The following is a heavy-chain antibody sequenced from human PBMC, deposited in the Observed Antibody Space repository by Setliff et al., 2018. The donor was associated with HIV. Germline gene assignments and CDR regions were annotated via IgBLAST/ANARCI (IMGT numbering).Heavy chain of an antibody. CDR2: INHSGST. Sequence: PSETLSLTCAVYGGSFSGYYWSWIRQPPGKGLEWIGEINHSGSTNYNPSLKSRVTISVDTSKNQFPLKLSSVTAADTAVYYCARGYQKSFDYWGQGTLVTVSS. D-gene: IGHD2-2*01. J-gene: IGHJ4*02. CDR1: GGSFSGYY. V-gene: IGHV4-34*01. CDR3: ARGYQKSFDY.